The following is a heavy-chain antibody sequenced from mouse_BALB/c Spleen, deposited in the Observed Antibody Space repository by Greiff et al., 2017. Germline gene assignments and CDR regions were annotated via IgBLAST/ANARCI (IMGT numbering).Heavy chain of an antibody. CDR2: INPSNGGT. J-gene: IGHJ2*01. D-gene: IGHD2-10*02. Sequence: QVQLQQPGAELVKPGASVKLSCKASGYTFTSYYMYWVKQRPGQGLEWIGGINPSNGGTNFNEKFKSKATLTVDKSSSTAYMQLSSLTSEDSAVYYCTREYDNERYFDYWGQGTTLTVSS. CDR1: GYTFTSYY. CDR3: TREYDNERYFDY. V-gene: IGHV1S81*02.